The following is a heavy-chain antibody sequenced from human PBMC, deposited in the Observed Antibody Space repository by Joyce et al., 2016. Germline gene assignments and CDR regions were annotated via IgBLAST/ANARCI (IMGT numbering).Heavy chain of an antibody. J-gene: IGHJ4*02. Sequence: QVQLQESGPGLVKPSQTLSLTCTVSGGSISSGDYYWSWVRQSPGKGLEWIGYIYFSGSTHRNTYLKRRLTISADTSKNQFSLKVRSVTAADTAVYYCARGNGDFWSGYYNYFDYWGQGILVTVSS. CDR2: IYFSGST. CDR1: GGSISSGDYY. CDR3: ARGNGDFWSGYYNYFDY. D-gene: IGHD3-3*01. V-gene: IGHV4-30-4*01.